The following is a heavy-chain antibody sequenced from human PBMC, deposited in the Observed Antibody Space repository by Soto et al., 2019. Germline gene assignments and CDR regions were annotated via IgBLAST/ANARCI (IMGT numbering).Heavy chain of an antibody. CDR2: ILVDGRS. V-gene: IGHV3-23*01. CDR3: AKETATGGGDFDI. Sequence: GGSLRLSCAASGFICSSYDMSWVRQAPGKGLEWVSTILVDGRSFYVDSVKGRFTISRDSSQNTVYLQMNSLTAGDTALYYCAKETATGGGDFDICGQGTMVTVS. J-gene: IGHJ3*02. CDR1: GFICSSYD. D-gene: IGHD2-8*02.